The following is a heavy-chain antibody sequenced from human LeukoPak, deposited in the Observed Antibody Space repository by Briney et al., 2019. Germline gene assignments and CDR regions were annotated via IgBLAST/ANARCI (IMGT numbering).Heavy chain of an antibody. CDR1: GFTFTTYW. D-gene: IGHD3-10*01. J-gene: IGHJ4*02. Sequence: GGSLRLSCAASGFTFTTYWMSWVRQAPGKGLEWVANIKQDGTEKYYVDSVKGRFTISRDNAKNSLYLQMNSLRADDTAVYYCARGPMFRGFLIRRSKSGYFDFWGQGTLVTVS. V-gene: IGHV3-7*01. CDR2: IKQDGTEK. CDR3: ARGPMFRGFLIRRSKSGYFDF.